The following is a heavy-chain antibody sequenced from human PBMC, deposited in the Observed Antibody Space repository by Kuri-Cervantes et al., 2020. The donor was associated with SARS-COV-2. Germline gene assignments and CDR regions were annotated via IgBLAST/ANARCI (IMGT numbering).Heavy chain of an antibody. Sequence: SETLSLTCTVSGGSINTYYWSWIRQPPGKGLEWIGYIYDSASTNYNTSLRSRVTMSVDTSKNQVSLKLTSVTAADTAVYFCARVGVRSYGVLDYWGQGTLVTVSS. CDR2: IYDSAST. CDR1: GGSINTYY. J-gene: IGHJ4*02. V-gene: IGHV4-59*01. D-gene: IGHD5-18*01. CDR3: ARVGVRSYGVLDY.